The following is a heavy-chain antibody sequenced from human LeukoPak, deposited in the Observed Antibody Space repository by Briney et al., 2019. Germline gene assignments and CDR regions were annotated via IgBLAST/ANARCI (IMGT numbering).Heavy chain of an antibody. V-gene: IGHV1-2*02. CDR3: ARDRITMVRGVKNWFDP. CDR2: INPNSGGT. CDR1: GYTFTGYY. D-gene: IGHD3-10*01. Sequence: ASVKVSCKASGYTFTGYYLHWVRQAPGQGLEWMGWINPNSGGTNYAQKFQGRVTMTRDTSISTAYMELSRLRSDDTAAYYCARDRITMVRGVKNWFDPWGQGTLVTVSS. J-gene: IGHJ5*02.